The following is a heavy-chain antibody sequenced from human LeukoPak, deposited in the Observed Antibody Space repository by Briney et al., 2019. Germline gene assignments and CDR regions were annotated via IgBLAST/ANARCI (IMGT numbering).Heavy chain of an antibody. J-gene: IGHJ4*02. CDR2: ISPDGSTT. CDR3: ARASSTVASDY. D-gene: IGHD5-12*01. Sequence: PGGSLRLSCVASGFTFSRYWMHWVRQAPGKGLMWVSRISPDGSTTLYADSVKGRFTISRDNAMNTLYLQMNSLRAEDTAVYYCARASSTVASDYWGQGTLVTVSS. CDR1: GFTFSRYW. V-gene: IGHV3-74*03.